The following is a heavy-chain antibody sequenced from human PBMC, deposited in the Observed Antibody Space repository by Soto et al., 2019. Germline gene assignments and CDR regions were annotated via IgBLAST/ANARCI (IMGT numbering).Heavy chain of an antibody. V-gene: IGHV1-46*03. CDR3: ARDGDSSGYNDAFDI. J-gene: IGHJ3*02. CDR2: INPSGGST. CDR1: GYTFTSYY. Sequence: QVQLVQSGAEVKKPGASVKVSCKASGYTFTSYYMHWVRQAPGQGLEWMGIINPSGGSTSYAQKFEGRVTMTRDTTTSTVYMELSSLRSEDTAVYYCARDGDSSGYNDAFDIWGQGTMVTVSS. D-gene: IGHD3-22*01.